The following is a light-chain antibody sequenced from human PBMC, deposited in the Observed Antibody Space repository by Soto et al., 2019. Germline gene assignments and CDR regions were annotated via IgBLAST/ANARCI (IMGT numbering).Light chain of an antibody. V-gene: IGKV1-5*03. Sequence: DRQMTQSPSTLSASVGDRVTITCLASQSISSWLAWYQQKPGKAPKLLIYKASSLESGVPSRFSGSGSGTEFTLTISILQPDDFATYHCQQYNCYSHTFGQGTNVDIK. CDR3: QQYNCYSHT. CDR2: KAS. CDR1: QSISSW. J-gene: IGKJ1*01.